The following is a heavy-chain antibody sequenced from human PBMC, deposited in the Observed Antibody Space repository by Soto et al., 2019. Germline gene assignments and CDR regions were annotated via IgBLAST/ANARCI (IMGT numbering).Heavy chain of an antibody. CDR2: IYYSGST. D-gene: IGHD2-21*01. CDR1: GGSISSYY. CDR3: ARAAGDYYFDY. V-gene: IGHV4-59*01. J-gene: IGHJ4*02. Sequence: SETPSLTCTVSGGSISSYYWSWIRQPPGKGLEWIGYIYYSGSTNYNPSLKSRVTISVDTSKNQFSLKLSSVTAADTAVYYCARAAGDYYFDYWGQGTLVTVSS.